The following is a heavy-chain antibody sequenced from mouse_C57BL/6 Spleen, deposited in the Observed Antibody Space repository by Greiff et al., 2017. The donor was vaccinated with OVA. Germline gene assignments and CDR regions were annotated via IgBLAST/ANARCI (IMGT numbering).Heavy chain of an antibody. J-gene: IGHJ1*03. CDR2: IWWDDDK. CDR1: GFSLSTFGMG. CDR3: ARIGPVKLTGHWYFDV. Sequence: QVTLKESGPGILQPSQTLSLTCSFSGFSLSTFGMGVGWIRQPSGKGLEWLAHIWWDDDKYYNPALKSRLTISKDTAKNQVFLKIANVDTADTATNYCARIGPVKLTGHWYFDVWGTGTTVTVSA. V-gene: IGHV8-8*01. D-gene: IGHD4-1*01.